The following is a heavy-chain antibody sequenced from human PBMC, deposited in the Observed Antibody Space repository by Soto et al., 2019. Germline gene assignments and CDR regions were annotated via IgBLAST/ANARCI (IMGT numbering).Heavy chain of an antibody. CDR3: ARPTQPGIAVN. CDR1: GGSISSPNFY. D-gene: IGHD6-19*01. V-gene: IGHV4-31*03. CDR2: IYYNGTT. J-gene: IGHJ4*02. Sequence: SETLSLTCTVSGGSISSPNFYWSWIRQHPGKGLEWTGHIYYNGTTYYNPTLKSRVTISVDTSKNQFSLKLTSVTATDTAVYYCARPTQPGIAVNWGQGTLVTVSS.